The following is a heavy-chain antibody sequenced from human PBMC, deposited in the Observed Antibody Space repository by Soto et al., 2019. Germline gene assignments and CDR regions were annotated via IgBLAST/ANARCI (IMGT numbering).Heavy chain of an antibody. J-gene: IGHJ5*02. CDR2: IYYSGST. CDR3: ARHIPQYSSSPWFDP. CDR1: GGSISSYY. V-gene: IGHV4-59*08. Sequence: PSETLSLTCTVSGGSISSYYWSWIRQPPGKGLEWIGYIYYSGSTNYNPSLKSRVTISVDTSKNQFSLKLSSVTAADTAVYYCARHIPQYSSSPWFDPWGQGTLVTVSS. D-gene: IGHD6-6*01.